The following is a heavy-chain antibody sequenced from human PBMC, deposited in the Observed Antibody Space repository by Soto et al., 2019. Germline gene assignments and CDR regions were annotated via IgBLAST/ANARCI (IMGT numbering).Heavy chain of an antibody. CDR3: ARDDLDVKGGAQVVGAGPVGEY. CDR2: ISYDGSKE. J-gene: IGHJ4*02. Sequence: QMQLVESGGGVVQPGTSLRLSCAASGFAFSLYDIHWVRQAPGKGLQWVSAISYDGSKEYYADSVRGRFSISRDKSWNALFLQMSSMTTDDSAVYYYARDDLDVKGGAQVVGAGPVGEYWGQGTLVTVSS. D-gene: IGHD6-19*01. CDR1: GFAFSLYD. V-gene: IGHV3-30*03.